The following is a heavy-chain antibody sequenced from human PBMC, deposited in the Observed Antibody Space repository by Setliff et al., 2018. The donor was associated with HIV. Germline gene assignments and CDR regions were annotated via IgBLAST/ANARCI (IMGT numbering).Heavy chain of an antibody. V-gene: IGHV3-7*05. D-gene: IGHD6-19*01. J-gene: IGHJ4*02. CDR2: IQQHGSEI. CDR3: ANMQWASNAWYSFDY. Sequence: GGSLRLSCAASGYTFSSYWMAWVRQCPGKGLEWVANIQQHGSEIHYVASVEGRFTISRDNAKNSLYLQMNSLRAEDTTVYYCANMQWASNAWYSFDYWGQGALVTVSS. CDR1: GYTFSSYW.